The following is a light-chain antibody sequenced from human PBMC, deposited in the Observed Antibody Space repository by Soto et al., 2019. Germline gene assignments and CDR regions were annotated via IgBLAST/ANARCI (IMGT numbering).Light chain of an antibody. J-gene: IGKJ3*01. CDR2: GAS. V-gene: IGKV3D-15*01. CDR3: QQYNSWPLT. CDR1: QNVSSSY. Sequence: EIVMTQSPATLSVSPGERAILSCRASQNVSSSYLAWYQQKSGQAPRLLIYGASSRATGIPDRFSGSGSATEFTLTISSLQSEDFAVYYCQQYNSWPLTFGPGTKVDIK.